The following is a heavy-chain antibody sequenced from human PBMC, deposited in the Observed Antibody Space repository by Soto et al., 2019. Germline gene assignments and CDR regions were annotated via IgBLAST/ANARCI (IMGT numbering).Heavy chain of an antibody. CDR1: GLSVTSDSY. CDR2: AYYRGGT. CDR3: ARVLVQGNTHARNYFAF. V-gene: IGHV4-61*01. Sequence: SETLSLTCTVSGLSVTSDSYWSWIRQAPGKGLEWIGYAYYRGGTRYNPSLKSRLTISVDTSKNQFSLSLSSVTPTDTAVYYCARVLVQGNTHARNYFAFWGRGSLVTVSA. D-gene: IGHD3-10*01. J-gene: IGHJ4*02.